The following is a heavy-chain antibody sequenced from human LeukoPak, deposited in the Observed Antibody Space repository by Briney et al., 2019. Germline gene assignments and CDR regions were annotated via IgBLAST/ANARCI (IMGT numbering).Heavy chain of an antibody. Sequence: SETLSLTCTVSGDSSSNSYYYWSWIRQPPGKGLEWIGEINHSGSTNYNPSLKSRVTISVDTSKNQFSLKLSSVTAADTAVYYCARGTSTSYNSRNWFDPWGQGTLVTVSS. CDR1: GDSSSNSYYY. V-gene: IGHV4-39*07. CDR3: ARGTSTSYNSRNWFDP. CDR2: INHSGST. D-gene: IGHD2-2*01. J-gene: IGHJ5*02.